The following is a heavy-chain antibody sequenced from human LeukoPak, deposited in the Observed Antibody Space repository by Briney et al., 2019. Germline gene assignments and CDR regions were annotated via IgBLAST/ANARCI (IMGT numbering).Heavy chain of an antibody. V-gene: IGHV3-7*01. Sequence: GGSLRLSCAASGFTFSSYWMSWVRQAPGKGLEWVAHIKQDGSEKYYVDSVKGRFTISRDNAKNSLYLQMNSLRAEDTAVYYCARGTLLLYDFWSGTADYWGQGTLVTVSS. CDR3: ARGTLLLYDFWSGTADY. CDR2: IKQDGSEK. CDR1: GFTFSSYW. J-gene: IGHJ4*02. D-gene: IGHD3-3*01.